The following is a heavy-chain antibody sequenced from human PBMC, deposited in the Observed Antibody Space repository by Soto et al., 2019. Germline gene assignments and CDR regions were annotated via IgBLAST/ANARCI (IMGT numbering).Heavy chain of an antibody. CDR3: ARRGSYSHYYYYGMDV. CDR2: ISAYNGNT. CDR1: GYTFTSYG. D-gene: IGHD1-26*01. J-gene: IGHJ6*02. Sequence: QVQLVQSGAEVKKPGASVKVSCKASGYTFTSYGISWVRQAPGQGLEWMGWISAYNGNTNYAQKLQGRVTMTTDTSTSTAYMGLRSLRSDDTAVYYCARRGSYSHYYYYGMDVWGQGTTVTVSS. V-gene: IGHV1-18*04.